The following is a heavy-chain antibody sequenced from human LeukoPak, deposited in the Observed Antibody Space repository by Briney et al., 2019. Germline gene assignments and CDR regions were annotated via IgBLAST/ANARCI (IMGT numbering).Heavy chain of an antibody. CDR3: ARVRGTLRGGIGMDV. Sequence: GGSLRLSCAASGFTFSSYWMSWVRQAPGKGLEWVANIKQDGSEKYYVDSVKGRFTISGDNAKNSLYLQMNSLRAEDTAVYYCARVRGTLRGGIGMDVWGQGTTVTVSS. CDR2: IKQDGSEK. V-gene: IGHV3-7*01. CDR1: GFTFSSYW. J-gene: IGHJ6*02. D-gene: IGHD5-12*01.